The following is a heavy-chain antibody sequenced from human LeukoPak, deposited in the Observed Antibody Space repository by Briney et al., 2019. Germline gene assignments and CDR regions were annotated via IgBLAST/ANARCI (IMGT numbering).Heavy chain of an antibody. CDR1: GGSISSYY. Sequence: SETLSLTCTVSGGSISSYYWSWIRQPPGKGLEWIGHIYYSGSTNYNPSLKSRLTISIDTSKNQFSLKLSSVTAADTAVYYCARPYYDYVWGSYRSNWFDPWGQGTLVTVSS. CDR2: IYYSGST. J-gene: IGHJ5*02. D-gene: IGHD3-16*02. V-gene: IGHV4-59*08. CDR3: ARPYYDYVWGSYRSNWFDP.